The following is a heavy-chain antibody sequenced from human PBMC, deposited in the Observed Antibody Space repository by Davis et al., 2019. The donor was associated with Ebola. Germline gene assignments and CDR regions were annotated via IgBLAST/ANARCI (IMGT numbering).Heavy chain of an antibody. V-gene: IGHV3-74*01. D-gene: IGHD5-12*01. CDR3: ARRRAYSGYDDY. CDR2: INSDGSST. J-gene: IGHJ4*02. CDR1: GFTFSSYW. Sequence: HTGGSLRLSCAASGFTFSSYWMHWVRQAPGKGLVWVSRINSDGSSTSYADSVKGRFTISRDNAKNTLYLQMNSLRAEDTAVYYCARRRAYSGYDDYWGQGTLVTVSS.